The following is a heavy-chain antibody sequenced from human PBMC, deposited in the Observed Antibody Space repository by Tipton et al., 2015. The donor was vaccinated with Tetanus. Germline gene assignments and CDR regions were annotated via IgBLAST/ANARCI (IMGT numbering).Heavy chain of an antibody. V-gene: IGHV1-2*02. D-gene: IGHD4-23*01. CDR1: GYTFTGYY. J-gene: IGHJ2*01. CDR2: INPNSGGT. CDR3: ARGRFDYGGNGAYWYFDL. Sequence: QVQLVQSGAEVKKPGASVKVSCKASGYTFTGYYMHWVRQAPGQGLEWMGWINPNSGGTNYAQKFQGRVTMTRDTSISTAYMELSRLRSDDTAVYYCARGRFDYGGNGAYWYFDLWGRGTLVTVSS.